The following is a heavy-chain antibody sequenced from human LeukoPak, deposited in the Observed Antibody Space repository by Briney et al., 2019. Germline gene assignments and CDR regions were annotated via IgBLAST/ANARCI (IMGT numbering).Heavy chain of an antibody. CDR2: IIPIFGTA. D-gene: IGHD5-18*01. CDR1: GGTFGSYA. V-gene: IGHV1-69*05. J-gene: IGHJ3*02. Sequence: ASVKVSCKASGGTFGSYAISWVRQAPGQGLEWMGRIIPIFGTANYAQKFQGRVTITTDESTSTAYMELSSLRSEDTAVYYCARRYSYPDAFDIWGQGTMVTVSS. CDR3: ARRYSYPDAFDI.